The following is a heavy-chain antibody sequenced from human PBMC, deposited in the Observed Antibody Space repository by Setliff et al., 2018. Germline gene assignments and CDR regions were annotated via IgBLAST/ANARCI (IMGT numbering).Heavy chain of an antibody. CDR2: IYDSGSS. J-gene: IGHJ5*02. CDR3: GRGFSRIEGWGNWFDP. Sequence: SGTLSPTCTVSGGSVSNSGFFWGWLRPAPGKGLEGIGNIYDSGSSNYNASLKSRLIITRDTSKNQISLKLTSVTAADTAVYYCGRGFSRIEGWGNWFDPWGQGILVTVSS. CDR1: GGSVSNSGFF. V-gene: IGHV4-39*01. D-gene: IGHD2-15*01.